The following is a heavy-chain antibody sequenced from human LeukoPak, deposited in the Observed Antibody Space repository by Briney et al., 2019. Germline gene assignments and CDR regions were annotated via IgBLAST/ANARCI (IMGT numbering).Heavy chain of an antibody. CDR2: VNSNDEK. J-gene: IGHJ4*02. V-gene: IGHV2-5*01. CDR1: GFSLSTTGVA. Sequence: SGPTLVNPTQTLTLTCTFSGFSLSTTGVAVGWTRQPPGKALEWLALVNSNDEKRYSPSLKSRLTISRDTPKNQVALTMANMDPADTATYYCAHRPSGMATVSFESWGQGSLVTVSS. D-gene: IGHD5-24*01. CDR3: AHRPSGMATVSFES.